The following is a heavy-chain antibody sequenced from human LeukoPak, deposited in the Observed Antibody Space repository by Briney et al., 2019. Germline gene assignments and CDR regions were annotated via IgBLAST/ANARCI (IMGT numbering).Heavy chain of an antibody. CDR1: GFTVSSNE. CDR3: ARVYYYDSSGYFGY. V-gene: IGHV3-23*01. Sequence: GGSLRLSCAASGFTVSSNEMSWVRQAPGKGLEWVSAISGSGGSTYYADSVKGRFTISRDNSKNTLYLQMNSLRAEDTAVYYCARVYYYDSSGYFGYWGQGTLVTVSS. J-gene: IGHJ4*02. D-gene: IGHD3-22*01. CDR2: ISGSGGST.